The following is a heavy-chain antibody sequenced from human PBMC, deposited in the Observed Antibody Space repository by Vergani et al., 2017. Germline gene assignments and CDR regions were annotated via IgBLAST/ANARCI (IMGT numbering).Heavy chain of an antibody. Sequence: EVQWVQYGAEVKKPGATMKISCKVSGYTFTDHYMHWVKQAPGKGLEWMGLVDPEDGETIYAEKFKGRVTIAADTSTDTAHLELSSLRSEDTAVYYCATPQTVTTGGMEVWGQGTTVIVSS. CDR1: GYTFTDHY. CDR3: ATPQTVTTGGMEV. CDR2: VDPEDGET. V-gene: IGHV1-69-2*01. J-gene: IGHJ6*02. D-gene: IGHD4-17*01.